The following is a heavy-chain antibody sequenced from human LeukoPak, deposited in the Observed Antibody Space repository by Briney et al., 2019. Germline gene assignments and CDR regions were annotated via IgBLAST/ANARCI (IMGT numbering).Heavy chain of an antibody. J-gene: IGHJ4*02. CDR3: ARDRYSGVADY. CDR1: GFTFSSYG. CDR2: IWYDGSNE. V-gene: IGHV3-33*01. D-gene: IGHD1-26*01. Sequence: PERSLRLSCAASGFTFSSYGMHWGRQAPGKGLEWVAVIWYDGSNEYYADSVKGRFTISRDNSKNTLYLQMNSLRAEDTAVYYCARDRYSGVADYWGQGTLVTVSS.